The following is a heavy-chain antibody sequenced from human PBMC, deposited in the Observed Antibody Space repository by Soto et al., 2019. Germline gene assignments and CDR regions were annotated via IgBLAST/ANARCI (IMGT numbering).Heavy chain of an antibody. J-gene: IGHJ4*02. D-gene: IGHD4-17*01. CDR1: GGTFSSYT. CDR3: ARADDYGDYWYFDY. Sequence: GASVKVSCKASGGTFSSYTISWVRQAPGQGLEWMGRIIPILGIANYAQKFQGRVTITADKSTSTAYMELSSLRSEDTAVYYCARADDYGDYWYFDYWGQGTLVTVSS. V-gene: IGHV1-69*02. CDR2: IIPILGIA.